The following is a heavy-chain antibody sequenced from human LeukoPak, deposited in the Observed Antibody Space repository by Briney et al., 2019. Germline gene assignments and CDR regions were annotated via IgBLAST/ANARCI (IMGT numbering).Heavy chain of an antibody. CDR1: GGSISTYY. J-gene: IGHJ6*03. CDR3: ARGGYYYYMDV. CDR2: VYYSGST. Sequence: KSSETLSLTCSVSGGSISTYYWSWIRQPPGKGLEWIGYVYYSGSTNYNPSLMGRVTISVDTSKNQFSLKLSSVTAADTAVYYCARGGYYYYMDVWGKGTTVTVSS. V-gene: IGHV4-59*01.